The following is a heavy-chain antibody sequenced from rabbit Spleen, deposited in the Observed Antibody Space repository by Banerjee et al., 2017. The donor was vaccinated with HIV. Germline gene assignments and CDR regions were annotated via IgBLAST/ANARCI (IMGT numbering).Heavy chain of an antibody. Sequence: QEQLEESGGGLVKPEGSLKLSCKASGFDFSSYGVSWVRQAPGKGLEWIGYIDPIFYNTSYANCVKARFTMPSHNAQNALSLHLSSLTAADTATYFCARGGSLWGQGTLVTVS. J-gene: IGHJ3*01. CDR1: GFDFSSYG. CDR3: ARGGSL. V-gene: IGHV1S47*01. CDR2: IDPIFYNT.